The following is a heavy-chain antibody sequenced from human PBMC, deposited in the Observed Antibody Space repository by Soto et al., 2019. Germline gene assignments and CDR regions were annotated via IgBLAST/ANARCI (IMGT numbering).Heavy chain of an antibody. D-gene: IGHD2-2*01. V-gene: IGHV1-69*06. Sequence: QVQLVQSGAEVKKPGSSVKVSCKASGGTFSSYAISWVRQAPGQGLEWMGGIIPIFGTANYAQKFQGRVTITADKSTSTAYMGLSSLRSEDTAVYYCARQGINNPYQLLSIAARRGYGYYYYYGMDVWGQGTTVTVSS. J-gene: IGHJ6*02. CDR3: ARQGINNPYQLLSIAARRGYGYYYYYGMDV. CDR1: GGTFSSYA. CDR2: IIPIFGTA.